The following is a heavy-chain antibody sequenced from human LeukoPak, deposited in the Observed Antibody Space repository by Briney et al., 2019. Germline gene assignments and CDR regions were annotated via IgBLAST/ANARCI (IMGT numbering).Heavy chain of an antibody. J-gene: IGHJ5*02. CDR1: GFTFSNHG. CDR3: ARERLSYCGGDCYSRWFDP. D-gene: IGHD2-21*02. Sequence: GGTLRLSCAASGFTFSNHGMNWVRQAPGKGLEWVSSISSSSSYIYYADSVKGRFTISRDNAKNSLYLQMNSLRAEDTAVYYCARERLSYCGGDCYSRWFDPWGQGTLVTVSS. CDR2: ISSSSSYI. V-gene: IGHV3-21*01.